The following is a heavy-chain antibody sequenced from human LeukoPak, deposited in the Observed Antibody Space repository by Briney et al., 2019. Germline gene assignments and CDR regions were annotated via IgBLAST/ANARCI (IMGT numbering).Heavy chain of an antibody. V-gene: IGHV1-8*01. CDR3: ARASPLDTMIVVVITTAFDI. J-gene: IGHJ3*02. CDR2: MNPNSGNT. D-gene: IGHD3-22*01. CDR1: GYTFTSYD. Sequence: ASVKVSCKASGYTFTSYDINWVRQATGQGLEWMGWMNPNSGNTGYAQKFQGRVTMTRNTSISTAYMELSSLRFEDTAVYYCARASPLDTMIVVVITTAFDIWGQGTMVTVSS.